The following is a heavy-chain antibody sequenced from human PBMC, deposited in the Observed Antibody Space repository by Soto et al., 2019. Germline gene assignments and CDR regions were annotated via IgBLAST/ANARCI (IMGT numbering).Heavy chain of an antibody. CDR3: ARGPPLGY. Sequence: SISAYYWTWIRQPPGKGLEWIGFIYYSGSTSYNPSLKSRVTMSVDRSKNQFSLKLSSVTAADTAVYYCARGPPLGYWGQGTLVTVSS. CDR1: SISAYY. CDR2: IYYSGST. J-gene: IGHJ4*02. V-gene: IGHV4-59*12.